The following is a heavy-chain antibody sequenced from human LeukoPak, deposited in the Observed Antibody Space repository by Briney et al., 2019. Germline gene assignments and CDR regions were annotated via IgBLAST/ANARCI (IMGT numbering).Heavy chain of an antibody. V-gene: IGHV1-69*13. J-gene: IGHJ3*02. CDR2: IIPIFGTA. D-gene: IGHD1-26*01. CDR1: GGTFSSYA. Sequence: ASVKVSCKASGGTFSSYAISWVRQAPGQGLEWMGGIIPIFGTANYAQKFQGRVTITADESTSTAYMELSSLRSEDTAVYCCARSVFMGADAFDIWGQGTMVTVSS. CDR3: ARSVFMGADAFDI.